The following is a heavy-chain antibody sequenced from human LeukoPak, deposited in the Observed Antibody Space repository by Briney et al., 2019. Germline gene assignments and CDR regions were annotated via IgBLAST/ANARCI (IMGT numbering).Heavy chain of an antibody. CDR2: VYPGDSDT. V-gene: IGHV5-51*01. J-gene: IGHJ6*03. D-gene: IGHD6-6*01. CDR3: ARQKSIAARPSYYYMDV. Sequence: GESLKISCKGSGYSFASFWIAWVRQMPGKGLEWMGIVYPGDSDTRYSPSFQGQVTISADKSISTAYLQWSSLKASDTAMYCCARQKSIAARPSYYYMDVWGKGTTVTVSS. CDR1: GYSFASFW.